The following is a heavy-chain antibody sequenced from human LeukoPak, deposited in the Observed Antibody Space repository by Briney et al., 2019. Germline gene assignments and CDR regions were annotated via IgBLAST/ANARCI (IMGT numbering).Heavy chain of an antibody. CDR3: TRETSSRYFDY. CDR1: GYTFVSHG. CDR2: MNPNSGRT. J-gene: IGHJ4*02. V-gene: IGHV1-8*01. Sequence: ASVKVSCKAAGYTFVSHGISWVRLAPGQGLEWMGWMNPNSGRTGYAQNFQGRITITRNTSISTAYMELSSLRSEDTAVYYCTRETSSRYFDYWGQGTLVTVSS.